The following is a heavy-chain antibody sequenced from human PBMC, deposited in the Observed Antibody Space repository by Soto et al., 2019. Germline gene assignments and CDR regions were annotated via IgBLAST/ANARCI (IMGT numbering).Heavy chain of an antibody. CDR3: ARQGPTTTIFGVVGGMDV. CDR1: GYSFTSYW. V-gene: IGHV5-51*01. CDR2: IYPGDSDT. D-gene: IGHD3-3*01. J-gene: IGHJ6*02. Sequence: GESLKISCKGSGYSFTSYWIGWVRQMPGKGLEWMGIIYPGDSDTRYSPSFQGQVTISADKSISTAYLQWSSLKASDTAMYYCARQGPTTTIFGVVGGMDVWGQGTTVTISS.